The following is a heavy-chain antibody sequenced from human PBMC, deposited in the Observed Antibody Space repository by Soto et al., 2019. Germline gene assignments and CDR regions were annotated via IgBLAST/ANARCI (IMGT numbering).Heavy chain of an antibody. Sequence: SVKVSCKASGGTFSSYAISWVRQAPGQGLEWMGGIIPIFGTANYAQKFQGRVTITADESTSTAYMKLSSLRSEDTAVYYCASRGAAAGTYPFDYWGQGTLVTVSS. V-gene: IGHV1-69*13. J-gene: IGHJ4*02. CDR3: ASRGAAAGTYPFDY. CDR2: IIPIFGTA. CDR1: GGTFSSYA. D-gene: IGHD6-13*01.